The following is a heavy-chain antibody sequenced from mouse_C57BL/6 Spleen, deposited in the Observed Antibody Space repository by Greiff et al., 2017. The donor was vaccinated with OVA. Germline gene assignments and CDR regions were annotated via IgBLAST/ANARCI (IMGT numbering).Heavy chain of an antibody. CDR3: ARGGDWYFDV. V-gene: IGHV1-61*01. Sequence: QVQLQQPGAELVRPGSSVKLSCKASGYTFTSYWMDWVKQRPGQGLEWIGNIYPSDSETHYNQKFKDKATLTVDKSSSTAYMQLSSLTSEDSAVYYGARGGDWYFDVWGTGTTVTVSS. CDR2: IYPSDSET. CDR1: GYTFTSYW. J-gene: IGHJ1*03.